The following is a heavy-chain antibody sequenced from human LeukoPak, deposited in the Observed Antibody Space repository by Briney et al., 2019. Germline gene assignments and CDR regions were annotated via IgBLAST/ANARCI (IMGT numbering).Heavy chain of an antibody. Sequence: SETLSLTCAVYGGSFSGYYWSWIRQPPGKGLEWIGEINHSGSTNYNPSLKSRVTISVDTSKNQFSLKLSSVTAADTAVYYCARGIVIGYSSSSGYFDYWGQGTLVTVSS. CDR2: INHSGST. J-gene: IGHJ4*02. D-gene: IGHD6-6*01. CDR3: ARGIVIGYSSSSGYFDY. CDR1: GGSFSGYY. V-gene: IGHV4-34*01.